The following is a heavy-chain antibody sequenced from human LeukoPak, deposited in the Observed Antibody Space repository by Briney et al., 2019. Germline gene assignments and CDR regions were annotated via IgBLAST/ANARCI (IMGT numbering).Heavy chain of an antibody. CDR2: IYTSGST. V-gene: IGHV4-61*02. CDR1: GGSISSGSYY. D-gene: IGHD3-3*01. CDR3: ARGNHYDFWSGYYYYMDV. J-gene: IGHJ6*03. Sequence: SETLSLTCTVSGGSISSGSYYWSWIRQPAGKGLEWIGRIYTSGSTNYNPSLKSRVTISVDTSKNQFSLKLSSVTAADTAVYYCARGNHYDFWSGYYYYMDVWGKGTTGTVSS.